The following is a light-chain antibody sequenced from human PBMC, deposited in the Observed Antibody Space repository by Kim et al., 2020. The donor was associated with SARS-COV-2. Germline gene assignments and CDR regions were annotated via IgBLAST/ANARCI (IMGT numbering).Light chain of an antibody. CDR3: QMWDNPSDHVL. CDR1: NIGSKN. Sequence: APVKTATITCGGDNIGSKNVHWYHQKPGQAPVLVVYGNSDRPSGIPERFSGSNSGNTATLIINRVGLGDEADYYCQMWDNPSDHVLFGGGTQLTVL. J-gene: IGLJ3*02. CDR2: GNS. V-gene: IGLV3-21*03.